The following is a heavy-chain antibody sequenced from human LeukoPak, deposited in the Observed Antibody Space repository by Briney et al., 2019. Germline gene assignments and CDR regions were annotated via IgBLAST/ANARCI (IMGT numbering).Heavy chain of an antibody. CDR3: ASGSYYNDY. D-gene: IGHD1-26*01. V-gene: IGHV3-74*01. J-gene: IGHJ4*02. CDR1: GPTFSKYW. CDR2: INSDGSST. Sequence: PGGSLRLSCAASGPTFSKYWMHWVRQAPGKGLVWVSHINSDGSSTAYADSVKGRFTISRDNAKNTLYLQMNSLRADDTAVYYCASGSYYNDYWGQGTLVTVSS.